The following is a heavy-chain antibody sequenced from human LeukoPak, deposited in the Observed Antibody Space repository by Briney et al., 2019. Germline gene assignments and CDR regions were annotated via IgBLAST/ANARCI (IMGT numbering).Heavy chain of an antibody. J-gene: IGHJ6*02. D-gene: IGHD2-8*01. V-gene: IGHV3-7*01. CDR3: ARDRHCANGVCHNSAGMDV. CDR1: GFTFSNFW. Sequence: PGGSLRLSCTASGFTFSNFWMGWVRQAPGKGLEWVANIKQDETEKFYLGSVKGRFTISRDNAKNSLYLQINSLRAEDTAVYYCARDRHCANGVCHNSAGMDVWGQGTTVTVSS. CDR2: IKQDETEK.